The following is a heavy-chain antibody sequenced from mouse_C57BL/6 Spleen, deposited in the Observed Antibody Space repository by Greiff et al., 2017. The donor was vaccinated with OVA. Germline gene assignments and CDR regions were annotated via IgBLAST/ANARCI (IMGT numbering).Heavy chain of an antibody. CDR2: IWSGGST. CDR3: ARNSDYYGSSLWYFDV. J-gene: IGHJ1*03. V-gene: IGHV2-2*01. CDR1: GFSLTSYG. Sequence: VQLQQSGPGLVQPSQSLSITCTVSGFSLTSYGVPWVRQSPGKGLEWLGVIWSGGSTDYNAAFISRLSISKDNSKSQVFFKMNSLQADDTAIYYCARNSDYYGSSLWYFDVWGTGTTVTVSS. D-gene: IGHD1-1*01.